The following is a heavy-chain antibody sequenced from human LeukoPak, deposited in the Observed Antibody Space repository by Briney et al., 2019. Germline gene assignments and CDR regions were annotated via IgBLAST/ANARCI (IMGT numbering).Heavy chain of an antibody. CDR2: IKQDGSDK. D-gene: IGHD4-23*01. CDR1: GFTFSSYW. Sequence: GGSLRLSCAASGFTFSSYWMSWVRQAPGKGLEWVANIKQDGSDKYYLTSVRGRFTISRDNAKNSLFLQMNSLRVEDTAVYYCARGGGHLDCWGQGTLVTVSS. J-gene: IGHJ4*02. CDR3: ARGGGHLDC. V-gene: IGHV3-7*03.